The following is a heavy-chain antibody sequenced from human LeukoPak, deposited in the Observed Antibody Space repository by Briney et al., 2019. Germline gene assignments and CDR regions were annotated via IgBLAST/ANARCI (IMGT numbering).Heavy chain of an antibody. V-gene: IGHV1-69*13. CDR1: GGTFSSYA. CDR2: IIPIFGTA. CDR3: AGGEAMEWLRSPYYYYGMDV. D-gene: IGHD3-3*01. Sequence: ASVKVSCKASGGTFSSYAISWVRQAPGQGLEWMGGIIPIFGTANYAQKFQGRVTITADESTSTAYMELSSLRSEDTAVYYCAGGEAMEWLRSPYYYYGMDVWGQGTTVTVSS. J-gene: IGHJ6*02.